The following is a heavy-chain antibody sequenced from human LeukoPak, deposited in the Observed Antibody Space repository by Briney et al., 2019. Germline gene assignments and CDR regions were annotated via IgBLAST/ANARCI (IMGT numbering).Heavy chain of an antibody. Sequence: GGSLRLSCAASGFTFSSYAMSWVRQAPGKGLEWVSAISGSGGSTYYADSVKGRFTISRDNSKNTLYLQMNSLRAEDTAVYYCAKDAPYSGSYFDWYFDLWGRGTLVTVPS. J-gene: IGHJ2*01. D-gene: IGHD1-26*01. CDR3: AKDAPYSGSYFDWYFDL. V-gene: IGHV3-23*01. CDR2: ISGSGGST. CDR1: GFTFSSYA.